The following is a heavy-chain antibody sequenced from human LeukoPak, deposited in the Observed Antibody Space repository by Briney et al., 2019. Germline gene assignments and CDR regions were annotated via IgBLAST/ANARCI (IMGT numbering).Heavy chain of an antibody. CDR2: ISYSGTT. D-gene: IGHD6-13*01. CDR1: GGSISSYY. V-gene: IGHV4-59*08. J-gene: IGHJ4*02. Sequence: SETLSLTCTVSGGSISSYYWTWIRQPPGKGLEWIGYISYSGTTNYNPSLKSRVTISVDTSKNQFSLKLNSVTAADTAVYYCARSMTYRSTWYTDYWGQGTLVTVSA. CDR3: ARSMTYRSTWYTDY.